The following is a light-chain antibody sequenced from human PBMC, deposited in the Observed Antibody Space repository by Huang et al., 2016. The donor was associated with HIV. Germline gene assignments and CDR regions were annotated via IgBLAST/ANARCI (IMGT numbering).Light chain of an antibody. J-gene: IGKJ4*01. Sequence: DIVMTQSPLSLPVTPGEPASISCRSSQSLLHSNGYNYWDWYLQKPGQSPQLLIYLGSNRASGVPDRFSGSGSGTDFTLKISRVEAEDVGVYYCMQALPALTFGGGTKVEIK. CDR1: QSLLHSNGYNY. CDR3: MQALPALT. CDR2: LGS. V-gene: IGKV2-28*01.